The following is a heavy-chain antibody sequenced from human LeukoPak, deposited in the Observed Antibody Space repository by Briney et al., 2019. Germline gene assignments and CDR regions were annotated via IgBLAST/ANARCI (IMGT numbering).Heavy chain of an antibody. CDR3: ATRYCSSTSCSNNWFDP. CDR1: GYSISSGYY. D-gene: IGHD2-2*01. Sequence: SETLSLTCTVSGYSISSGYYWGWIRQPPGKGLEWIGSIYHSGSTNYNPSLKSRVTISVDTSKNQFSLKLSSVTAADTAVYYCATRYCSSTSCSNNWFDPWGQGTLVTVSS. V-gene: IGHV4-38-2*02. J-gene: IGHJ5*02. CDR2: IYHSGST.